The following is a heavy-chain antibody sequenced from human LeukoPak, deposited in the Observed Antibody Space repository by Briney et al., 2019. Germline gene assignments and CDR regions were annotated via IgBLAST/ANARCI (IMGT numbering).Heavy chain of an antibody. CDR1: GGSFSGYY. D-gene: IGHD1-26*01. Sequence: SETLSLTCAVYGGSFSGYYWSWIRQPPGKGLEWIGEINHSGSTNYNPSLKSRVTISGDTSKHHFSLELRSVTAADTAVYYCAISGNYFTRDAFDIWGQGTMITVSS. CDR2: INHSGST. CDR3: AISGNYFTRDAFDI. J-gene: IGHJ3*02. V-gene: IGHV4-34*01.